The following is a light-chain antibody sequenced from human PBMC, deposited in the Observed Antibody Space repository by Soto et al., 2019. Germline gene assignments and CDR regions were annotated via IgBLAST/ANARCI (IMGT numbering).Light chain of an antibody. V-gene: IGKV3-15*01. J-gene: IGKJ1*01. CDR2: SES. Sequence: EIVMTQSPATLSLSPGGRATLSCRASQSISDTLAWYQQKTCQAPRLLIYSESRRATGLPDRFSGSGSGTYLNLTISRLQSEDFAVYYCQKYNNWPWTCGQGTKVDIK. CDR1: QSISDT. CDR3: QKYNNWPWT.